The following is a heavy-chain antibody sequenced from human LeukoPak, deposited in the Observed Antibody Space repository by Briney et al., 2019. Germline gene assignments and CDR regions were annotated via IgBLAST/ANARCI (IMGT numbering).Heavy chain of an antibody. J-gene: IGHJ5*02. Sequence: SENLSLTCTVSGGSISSYYWSWIRQPPGKGLEWIGYIYYSGSTNYNPSLRSRVTISVDTSKNQFSLKLSSVTAADTAVYYCARAGRDRRVGPWFDPWGQGTLVTVSS. D-gene: IGHD2-21*01. CDR3: ARAGRDRRVGPWFDP. CDR2: IYYSGST. V-gene: IGHV4-59*01. CDR1: GGSISSYY.